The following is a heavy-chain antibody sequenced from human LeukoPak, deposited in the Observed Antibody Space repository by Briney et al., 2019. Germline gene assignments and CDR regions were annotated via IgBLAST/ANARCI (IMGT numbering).Heavy chain of an antibody. V-gene: IGHV3-30*04. Sequence: GGSLRLSCAASGFTFISYAMHWVRQAPGKGLEWVAVISYDGSNKYYADSVKGRFTISRDNSKNTLYLQMNSLRAEDTAVYYCARAPPSGYDLDYWGQGTLVTVSS. CDR2: ISYDGSNK. CDR3: ARAPPSGYDLDY. D-gene: IGHD5-12*01. CDR1: GFTFISYA. J-gene: IGHJ4*02.